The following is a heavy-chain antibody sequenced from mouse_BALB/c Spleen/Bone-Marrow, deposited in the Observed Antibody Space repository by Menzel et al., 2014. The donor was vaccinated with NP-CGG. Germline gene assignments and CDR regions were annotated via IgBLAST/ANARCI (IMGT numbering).Heavy chain of an antibody. CDR3: AREEYGNGFAY. Sequence: SGPELMKPGASVKVSCKASGYAFTSYNMYWVKQSHGKSLEWIGHIDPYNGGTSYNQNFKGKATLTVDKSSSTAYMHLNSLTSEDSAVYYCAREEYGNGFAYWGQGTLVTVSA. J-gene: IGHJ3*01. V-gene: IGHV1S135*01. CDR1: GYAFTSYN. D-gene: IGHD2-10*02. CDR2: IDPYNGGT.